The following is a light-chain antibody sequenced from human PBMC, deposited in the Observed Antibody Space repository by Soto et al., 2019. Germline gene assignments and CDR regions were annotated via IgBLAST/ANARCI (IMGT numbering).Light chain of an antibody. CDR2: EVS. V-gene: IGLV2-14*01. Sequence: QSALTQPASVSGSPGQSISISCTGTSSDVGRYNYVSWYQHHPGKAPKLMIYEVSNRPSGLSNRFSGSKSGNTASLTISGLHAEDEADYYCSSYTSRSTWVFGGGTKVTVL. J-gene: IGLJ3*02. CDR3: SSYTSRSTWV. CDR1: SSDVGRYNY.